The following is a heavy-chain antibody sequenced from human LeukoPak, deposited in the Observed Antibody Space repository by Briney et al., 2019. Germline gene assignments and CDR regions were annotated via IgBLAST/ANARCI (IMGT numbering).Heavy chain of an antibody. D-gene: IGHD2-2*01. J-gene: IGHJ4*02. V-gene: IGHV3-21*01. Sequence: GGSLRLSCAASGFTFSGYSMNWVRQAPGKGLECVSSIRSSSSYTYYADSVKGRFTISRDNAKNSLSLQMNSLRAEDTAVYYCAREAYSSNWLFDYWGQGTLVTVSS. CDR1: GFTFSGYS. CDR3: AREAYSSNWLFDY. CDR2: IRSSSSYT.